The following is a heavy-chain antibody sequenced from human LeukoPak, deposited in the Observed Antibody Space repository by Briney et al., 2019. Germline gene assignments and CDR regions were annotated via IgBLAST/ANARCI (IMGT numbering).Heavy chain of an antibody. Sequence: GESLKISCKVSGYSFTNYWIAWVRQMPGKGLEWMGIIYPGDSDTRYGPSFQGQVTISADKSISTAYLQWSSLKASDTAMYYCARLYSGYIVAAAPFDPWGQGTLVTVSS. CDR3: ARLYSGYIVAAAPFDP. CDR1: GYSFTNYW. CDR2: IYPGDSDT. D-gene: IGHD2-15*01. V-gene: IGHV5-51*01. J-gene: IGHJ5*02.